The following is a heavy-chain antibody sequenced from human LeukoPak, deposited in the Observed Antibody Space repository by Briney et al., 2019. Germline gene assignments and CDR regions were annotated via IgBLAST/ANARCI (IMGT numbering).Heavy chain of an antibody. Sequence: PGGSLRLSCAASGFTFDDYAMHWVRQAPGKGLEWVSLISGDGSGRDYANSVKGRFTISRDNSRNSLCLQMDSLRAEDTALYYCAKDLGYYGSASARDAFDIWGQGTMVIVSS. V-gene: IGHV3-43*02. CDR3: AKDLGYYGSASARDAFDI. CDR2: ISGDGSGR. CDR1: GFTFDDYA. D-gene: IGHD3-10*01. J-gene: IGHJ3*02.